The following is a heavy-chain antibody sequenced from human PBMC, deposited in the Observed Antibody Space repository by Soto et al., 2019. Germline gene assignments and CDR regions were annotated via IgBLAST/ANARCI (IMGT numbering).Heavy chain of an antibody. CDR3: ARKSSPFWSGYSPEEDAFDI. CDR2: ISSSSSTI. Sequence: GGSLRLSCAASGFTFSSYSMNWVRQAPGKGLEWVSYISSSSSTIYYADSVKGRFTISRDNAKNSLYLQMNSLRAEDTAVYYCARKSSPFWSGYSPEEDAFDIWGQGTMVTVSS. CDR1: GFTFSSYS. V-gene: IGHV3-48*01. D-gene: IGHD3-3*01. J-gene: IGHJ3*02.